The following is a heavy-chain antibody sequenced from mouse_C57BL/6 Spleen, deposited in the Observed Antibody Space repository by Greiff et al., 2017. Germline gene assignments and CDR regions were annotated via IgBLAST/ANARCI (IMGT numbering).Heavy chain of an antibody. J-gene: IGHJ2*01. CDR2: IYPGDGDT. CDR3: ARRGGYGNYVFDD. Sequence: QVQLQQSGPELVKPGASVKLSCKASGYTFTSYDINWVKQRPGQGLEWIGRIYPGDGDTNYNGKFKGKATLTADKSSSTAYMQLSSLTSEDSAVYFCARRGGYGNYVFDDWGQGTTLTVSS. D-gene: IGHD2-1*01. V-gene: IGHV1-82*01. CDR1: GYTFTSYD.